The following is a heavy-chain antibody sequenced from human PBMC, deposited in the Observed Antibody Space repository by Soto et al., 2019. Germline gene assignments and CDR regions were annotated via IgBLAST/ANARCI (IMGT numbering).Heavy chain of an antibody. V-gene: IGHV3-33*01. CDR3: ARADYGGYRRNFDY. CDR1: GFTFSSYG. Sequence: GGSLRLSCAASGFTFSSYGMHWVRQAPGKGLEWVAVIWYDGSNKYYADSVKGRFTISRDNSKNTLYLQMNSLRAEDTAVYYCARADYGGYRRNFDYWGQGTLVTVSS. CDR2: IWYDGSNK. D-gene: IGHD4-17*01. J-gene: IGHJ4*02.